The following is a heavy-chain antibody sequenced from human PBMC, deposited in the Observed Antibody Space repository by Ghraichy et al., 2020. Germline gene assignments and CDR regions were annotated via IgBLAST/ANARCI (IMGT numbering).Heavy chain of an antibody. D-gene: IGHD1-26*01. J-gene: IGHJ4*02. V-gene: IGHV4-34*01. CDR1: GGSFSGYY. CDR3: ARGGSYYRRYFDY. CDR2: INHSGST. Sequence: ESLNISCAVYGGSFSGYYWSWIRQPPGKGLEWIGEINHSGSTNYNPSLKSRVTISVDTSKNQFSLKLSSVTAADTAVYYCARGGSYYRRYFDYWGQGTLVTVSS.